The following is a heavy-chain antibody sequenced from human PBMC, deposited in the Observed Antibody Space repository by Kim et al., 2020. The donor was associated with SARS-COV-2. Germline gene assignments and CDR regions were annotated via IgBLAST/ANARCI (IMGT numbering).Heavy chain of an antibody. J-gene: IGHJ4*02. V-gene: IGHV3-48*02. CDR3: ARAEYVLVGATQGDYFDY. CDR1: GFTFSSYS. Sequence: GGSLRLSCAASGFTFSSYSMNWVRQAPGKGLEWVSYISSSSSTIYYADSVKGRFTISRDNAKNSLYLQMNSLRDEDTAVYYCARAEYVLVGATQGDYFDYWGQGTLVTVSS. D-gene: IGHD1-26*01. CDR2: ISSSSSTI.